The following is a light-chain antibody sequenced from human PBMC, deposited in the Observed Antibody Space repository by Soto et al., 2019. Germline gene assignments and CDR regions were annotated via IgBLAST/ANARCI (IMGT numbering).Light chain of an antibody. V-gene: IGKV3D-20*02. CDR2: GAS. CDR1: QSVSSSF. J-gene: IGKJ5*01. CDR3: QQRNNWPPGIT. Sequence: EIVLTQSPGTLSVSPGERATLSCWASQSVSSSFVAWYQQKPGQAHRLILYGASSRAAGIPDRFSGSGSGTDFTLTISSLEPEDFAVYYCQQRNNWPPGITFGQGTRLEIK.